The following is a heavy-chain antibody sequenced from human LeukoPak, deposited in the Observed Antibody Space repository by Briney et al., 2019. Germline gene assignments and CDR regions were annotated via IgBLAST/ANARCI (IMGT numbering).Heavy chain of an antibody. Sequence: HTGGSLRLSCAASGFTVSAYSMGWVRQAPGKGLEWLSLIYSGDRTYHADSVKGRFTVSRDDSENTLSLQMNSLRVEDTALYFCARVVGASHHTVDYWGQGALVTVSS. D-gene: IGHD1-26*01. CDR3: ARVVGASHHTVDY. CDR2: IYSGDRT. J-gene: IGHJ4*02. V-gene: IGHV3-53*01. CDR1: GFTVSAYS.